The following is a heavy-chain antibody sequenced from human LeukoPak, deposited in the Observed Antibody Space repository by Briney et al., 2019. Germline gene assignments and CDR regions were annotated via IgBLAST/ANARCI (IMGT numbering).Heavy chain of an antibody. CDR1: GFTFKDYG. V-gene: IGHV3-9*01. CDR3: AKHMRATNAYSFFGLDV. Sequence: GRSLRLSCAATGFTFKDYGMHWVRQPPGKGLEWVSSINWNGGGTDYADSVKGRFTISRDNAKNSLYLQLSSLRPEDTALYYCAKHMRATNAYSFFGLDVWGQGTTVTVSS. CDR2: INWNGGGT. J-gene: IGHJ6*02. D-gene: IGHD1-26*01.